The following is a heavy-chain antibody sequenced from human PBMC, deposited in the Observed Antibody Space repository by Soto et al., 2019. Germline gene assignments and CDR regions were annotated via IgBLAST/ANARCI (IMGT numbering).Heavy chain of an antibody. J-gene: IGHJ5*02. CDR3: ATVATNSYNWLDP. V-gene: IGHV3-74*01. D-gene: IGHD5-12*01. CDR1: GFTFNTYW. Sequence: EVQLVESGGTLVQPGGSLRLSCAASGFTFNTYWMHWVRQAPGKGLVLVSRINSDGTKTTYADSVTGRFTISKDNAKNTVYLQMNSLRAEDTAMYYGATVATNSYNWLDPWGQGTLVTVSS. CDR2: INSDGTKT.